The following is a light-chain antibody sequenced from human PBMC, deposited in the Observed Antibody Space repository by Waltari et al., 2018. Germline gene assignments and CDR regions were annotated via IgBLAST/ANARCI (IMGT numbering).Light chain of an antibody. V-gene: IGLV2-14*03. J-gene: IGLJ2*01. CDR2: DVT. CDR1: SSDVGAYNY. Sequence: QSALTQPASVSGSPGQSIPIPCTGTSSDVGAYNYVPWYQQHPGKSPKLMIYDVTKRPSGVSNRFSGSKSDNTASLTISGLQAEDEADYYCSSYTSSSTLAFGGGTKLTVL. CDR3: SSYTSSSTLA.